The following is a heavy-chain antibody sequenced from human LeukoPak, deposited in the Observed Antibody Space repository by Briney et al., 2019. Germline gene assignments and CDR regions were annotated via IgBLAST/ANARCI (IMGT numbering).Heavy chain of an antibody. D-gene: IGHD6-19*01. CDR2: KNEDGSEK. J-gene: IGHJ4*02. Sequence: PGGSLRLSCAASGFTFSTSWMNWVRQAPGKGLEWVASKNEDGSEKYYVDSVKGRLTVSRDNAKNSLYLQMNSLRVEDTAVYYCTRDSGRFRLDYWGQGILVTVSS. CDR3: TRDSGRFRLDY. CDR1: GFTFSTSW. V-gene: IGHV3-7*01.